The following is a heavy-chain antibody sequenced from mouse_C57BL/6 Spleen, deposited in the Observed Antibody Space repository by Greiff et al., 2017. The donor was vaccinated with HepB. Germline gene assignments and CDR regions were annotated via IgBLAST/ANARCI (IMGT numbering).Heavy chain of an antibody. V-gene: IGHV1-15*01. Sequence: QVQLKQSGAELVRPGASVTLSCKASGYTFTDYEMHWVKQTPVHGLEWIGAIDPETGGTAYNQKFKGKAILTADKSSSTAYMELRSLTSEDSAVYYCTRGGDGYYHYAMDYWGQGTSVTVSS. CDR3: TRGGDGYYHYAMDY. CDR1: GYTFTDYE. CDR2: IDPETGGT. J-gene: IGHJ4*01. D-gene: IGHD2-3*01.